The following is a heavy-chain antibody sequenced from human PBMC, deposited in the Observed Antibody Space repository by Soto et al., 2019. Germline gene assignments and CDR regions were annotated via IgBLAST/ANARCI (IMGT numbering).Heavy chain of an antibody. D-gene: IGHD3-10*01. Sequence: GSLRLSCAASGFTFSSYGMHWVRQAPGKGLEWVAVIWYDGSNKYYADSVKGRFTISRDNSKNTLYLQMNSLRAEDTAVYYCASNLYGSGSSYYYMDVWGKGTTVTVSS. J-gene: IGHJ6*03. V-gene: IGHV3-33*01. CDR3: ASNLYGSGSSYYYMDV. CDR1: GFTFSSYG. CDR2: IWYDGSNK.